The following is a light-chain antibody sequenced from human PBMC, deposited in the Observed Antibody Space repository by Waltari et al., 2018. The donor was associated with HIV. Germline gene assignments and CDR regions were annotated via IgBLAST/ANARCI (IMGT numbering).Light chain of an antibody. V-gene: IGLV1-40*01. J-gene: IGLJ2*01. CDR1: SSNIGAGYD. Sequence: QSVLTQPPSLPGAPGQRVTISCTGTSSNIGAGYDVHWYQQFPGSVPRLLIYDNPNRPSGVPDRFSGSKAGTSASLAISGLQAEDEADYYCQSYDSSLKVIFGGGTKVTVL. CDR3: QSYDSSLKVI. CDR2: DNP.